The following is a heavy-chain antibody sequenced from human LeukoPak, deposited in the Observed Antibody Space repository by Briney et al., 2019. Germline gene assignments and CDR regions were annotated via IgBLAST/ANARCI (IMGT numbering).Heavy chain of an antibody. V-gene: IGHV4-39*02. D-gene: IGHD4-11*01. Sequence: SETLSLTCTVSGGSISSSSYYWGWIRQPPGKGLGWIGSIYYSGSTYYNPSLKSRVTISVDTSKNQFSLKLSSVTAADTAVYYCARDGPHLQYHGGWFDPWGQGTLVTVSS. CDR2: IYYSGST. CDR3: ARDGPHLQYHGGWFDP. J-gene: IGHJ5*02. CDR1: GGSISSSSYY.